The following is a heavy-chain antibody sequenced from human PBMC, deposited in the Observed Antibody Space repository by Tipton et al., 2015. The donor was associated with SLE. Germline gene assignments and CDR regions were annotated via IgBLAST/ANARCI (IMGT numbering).Heavy chain of an antibody. V-gene: IGHV4-39*07. CDR1: GGSISSSSYY. CDR2: IYYSGST. CDR3: AREPVAGTDY. D-gene: IGHD6-19*01. J-gene: IGHJ4*02. Sequence: TLSLTCTVSGGSISSSSYYWGWIRQPPGKGLEWIGSIYYSGSTYYNPSLKSRVTMSVDTSKNQFSLKLSSVTAADTAVYYCAREPVAGTDYWGQGTLVTVSS.